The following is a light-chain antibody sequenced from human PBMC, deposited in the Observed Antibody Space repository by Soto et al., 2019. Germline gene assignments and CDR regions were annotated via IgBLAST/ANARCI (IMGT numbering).Light chain of an antibody. J-gene: IGLJ3*02. V-gene: IGLV2-23*01. CDR1: SSDVGSYNL. Sequence: QSALTQPASVSGSPGQSITISCTGTSSDVGSYNLVSWYQQHTGKAPKLMIYEGSKRHSGVSNRFSGAKSGNTASLTISGLQAEDEADYYCCSYAGSSTGVFGGGTKLTVL. CDR2: EGS. CDR3: CSYAGSSTGV.